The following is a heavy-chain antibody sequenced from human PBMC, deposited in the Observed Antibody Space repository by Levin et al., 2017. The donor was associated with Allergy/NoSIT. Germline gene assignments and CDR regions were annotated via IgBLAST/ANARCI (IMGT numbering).Heavy chain of an antibody. CDR3: ARDLTSSWYYFDS. V-gene: IGHV1-2*02. D-gene: IGHD6-13*01. CDR2: INPKSGGT. Sequence: GGSLRLSCKASGYTFTGYYMNWVRQAPGQGLEWMGWINPKSGGTNYAQKFQGRVTMTTDTTISTAYMELNNLRSDDTAYYYCARDLTSSWYYFDSWGQGTLVTVSS. CDR1: GYTFTGYY. J-gene: IGHJ4*02.